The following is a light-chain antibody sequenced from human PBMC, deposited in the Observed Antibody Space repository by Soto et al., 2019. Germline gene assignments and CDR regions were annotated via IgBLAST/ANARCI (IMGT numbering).Light chain of an antibody. CDR3: QQYYTTPWT. Sequence: IVMTQSPDSLAVSLGERATINCKSSQSVLYSSNNKNYLAWYQQKPGQPPKLLIYWASTRESGVPDRFSGSGSGTDFPLTISSLQAEDVAVYYCQQYYTTPWTLGQGTKVEIK. CDR2: WAS. V-gene: IGKV4-1*01. CDR1: QSVLYSSNNKNY. J-gene: IGKJ1*01.